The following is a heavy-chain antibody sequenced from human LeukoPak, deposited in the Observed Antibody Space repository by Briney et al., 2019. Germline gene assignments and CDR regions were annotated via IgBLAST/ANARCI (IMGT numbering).Heavy chain of an antibody. CDR3: ARQNSVYAIK. Sequence: GESLKISFKGSGSSFTSYWIGWVRPMPGKGLEWMGIIYPGDSDTRYTPSFQGQVTISADKSISTAYLQWSSLKASDTAMYYCARQNSVYAIKWGQGTLVTVSS. J-gene: IGHJ4*02. D-gene: IGHD2-8*01. CDR1: GSSFTSYW. V-gene: IGHV5-51*01. CDR2: IYPGDSDT.